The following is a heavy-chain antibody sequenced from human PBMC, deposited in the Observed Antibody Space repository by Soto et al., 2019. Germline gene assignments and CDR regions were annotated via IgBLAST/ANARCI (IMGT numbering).Heavy chain of an antibody. J-gene: IGHJ4*02. CDR1: GFSLSSIGMG. CDR2: IYWDDDK. D-gene: IGHD5-12*01. Sequence: QITVKESGLTLVKPTETLTLTCTFSGFSLSSIGMGVGWIRQPPGKALEWLALIYWDDDKRYSPSLSSRLTITKDPSKNAVDLTVTNMDPVDTATYYCARLTRGVYDSGRLWEKFDFWGQGTLVTVSS. CDR3: ARLTRGVYDSGRLWEKFDF. V-gene: IGHV2-5*02.